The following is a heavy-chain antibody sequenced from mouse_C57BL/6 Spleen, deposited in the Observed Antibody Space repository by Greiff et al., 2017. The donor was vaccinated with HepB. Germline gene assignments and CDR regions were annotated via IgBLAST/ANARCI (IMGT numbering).Heavy chain of an antibody. Sequence: LQESGAELARPGASVKLSCKASGYTFTSYGISWVKQRTGQGLEWIGEIYPRSGNTYYNEKFKGKATLTADKSSSTAYMELRSLTSEDSAVYFCARCSHTGTYFDYWGQGTTLTVSS. V-gene: IGHV1-81*01. CDR2: IYPRSGNT. CDR1: GYTFTSYG. D-gene: IGHD4-1*01. CDR3: ARCSHTGTYFDY. J-gene: IGHJ2*01.